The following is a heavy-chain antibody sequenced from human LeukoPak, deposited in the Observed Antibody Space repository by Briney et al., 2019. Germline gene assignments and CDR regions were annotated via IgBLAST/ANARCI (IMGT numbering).Heavy chain of an antibody. Sequence: SVKVSCKASGGTFSSYAISWVRQAPGQGLEWMGGIIPIFGTANYAQKFQGRVTITTDESTSTAYMELSSLRSEDTAVYYCAREELPPYNWNYLDIWGQGTMVTVSS. CDR3: AREELPPYNWNYLDI. CDR2: IIPIFGTA. D-gene: IGHD1-7*01. CDR1: GGTFSSYA. J-gene: IGHJ3*02. V-gene: IGHV1-69*05.